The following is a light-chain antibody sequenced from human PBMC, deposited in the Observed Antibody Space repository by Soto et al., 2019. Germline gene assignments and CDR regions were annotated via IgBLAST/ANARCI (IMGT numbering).Light chain of an antibody. CDR2: GNT. Sequence: QAVVTQPPSMSRALGQRVTISCTGSSSNIGAGYDVHWYQQLPGTAPKLLIYGNTNRPSGVPDRFSGSKSGTSASLAITGLQAEDEADYYCQSYDSSLSGSVFGGGTKLTVL. CDR1: SSNIGAGYD. J-gene: IGLJ3*02. V-gene: IGLV1-40*01. CDR3: QSYDSSLSGSV.